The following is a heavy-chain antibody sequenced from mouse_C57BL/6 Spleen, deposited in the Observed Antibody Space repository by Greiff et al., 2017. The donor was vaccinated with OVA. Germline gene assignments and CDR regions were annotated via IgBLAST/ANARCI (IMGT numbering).Heavy chain of an antibody. CDR3: ARGDGNYDYYAMDY. CDR1: GYTFTSYW. Sequence: QVQLQQPGAELVMPGASVKLSCKASGYTFTSYWMPWVKQRPGQGLEWIGEIDPSDSYTNYNQKFKGKSTLTVDKSASTAYMQLSSLTSEDSAVYYCARGDGNYDYYAMDYWGQGTSVTVSS. D-gene: IGHD2-1*01. CDR2: IDPSDSYT. J-gene: IGHJ4*01. V-gene: IGHV1-69*01.